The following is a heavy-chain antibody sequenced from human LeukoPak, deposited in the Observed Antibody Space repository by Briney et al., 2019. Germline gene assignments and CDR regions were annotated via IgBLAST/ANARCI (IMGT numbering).Heavy chain of an antibody. J-gene: IGHJ4*02. CDR3: ARDGSGSDCFDY. D-gene: IGHD3-10*01. CDR1: GGTFSSYA. V-gene: IGHV1-69*05. Sequence: SVKVSCKASGGTFSSYAISWVRQAPGQGLEWMGGIIRIFGTANYAQKFQGRVTITTDESTSTAYMELSSLRSEDTAVYYCARDGSGSDCFDYWGQGTLVTVSS. CDR2: IIRIFGTA.